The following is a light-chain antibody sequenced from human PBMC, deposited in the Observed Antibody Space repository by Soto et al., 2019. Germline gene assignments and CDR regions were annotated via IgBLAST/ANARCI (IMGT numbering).Light chain of an antibody. CDR1: SSDVGAYNY. CDR2: DVT. CDR3: CSYAGSYTYV. J-gene: IGLJ1*01. Sequence: QSVLTQPRSVSGSPRQSVTISCTGTSSDVGAYNYVSWYQQDPGKAPKLIIYDVTRRASGVPDRFSASKSGNTASLTISGLQAEDEGDYYCCSYAGSYTYVFGTGTKVT. V-gene: IGLV2-11*01.